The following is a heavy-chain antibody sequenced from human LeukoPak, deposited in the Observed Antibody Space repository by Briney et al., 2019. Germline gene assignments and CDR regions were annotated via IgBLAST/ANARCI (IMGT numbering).Heavy chain of an antibody. J-gene: IGHJ4*02. V-gene: IGHV3-23*01. Sequence: SGGSLRLSRAASGFTFSSYAMSWVRQAPGKGLEWVSAISGSGGSTYYADSVKGRFTISRDNSKNTLYLQMNSLRAEDTAVYYCAKSRGTVTKPYFDYWGQGTLVTVSS. CDR1: GFTFSSYA. CDR3: AKSRGTVTKPYFDY. CDR2: ISGSGGST. D-gene: IGHD4-11*01.